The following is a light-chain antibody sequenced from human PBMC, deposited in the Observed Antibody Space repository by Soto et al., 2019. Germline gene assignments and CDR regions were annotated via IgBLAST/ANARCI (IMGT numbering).Light chain of an antibody. CDR3: QSYHSSVV. Sequence: QSALTQPPSVSGAPGQRVTISCTGSSSNIGAGYDVHWYQQLPGTAPKLLIYGNSNRPSGVPDRFSGSKSGTSASLAITGLWAEDEADYYCQSYHSSVVFCGGTKLTVL. CDR2: GNS. CDR1: SSNIGAGYD. J-gene: IGLJ2*01. V-gene: IGLV1-40*01.